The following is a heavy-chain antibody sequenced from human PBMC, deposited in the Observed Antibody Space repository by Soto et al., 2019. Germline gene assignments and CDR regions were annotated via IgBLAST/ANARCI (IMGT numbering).Heavy chain of an antibody. D-gene: IGHD4-17*01. CDR3: ARAHYGDFGYGMDV. CDR1: GYSFTSYW. CDR2: IYPDDSDA. J-gene: IGHJ6*02. V-gene: IGHV5-51*01. Sequence: GESLKISCKGSGYSFTSYWIAWVRQMPGKGLEWMGIIYPDDSDATYSPSFQGQVTISADTSISTAYLQWNSLKASDTAMYYCARAHYGDFGYGMDVWGQGTTVTVSS.